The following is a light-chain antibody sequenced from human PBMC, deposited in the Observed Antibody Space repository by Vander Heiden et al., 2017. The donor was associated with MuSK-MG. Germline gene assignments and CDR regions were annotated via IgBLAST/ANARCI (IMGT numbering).Light chain of an antibody. CDR2: DAS. CDR3: QQYNSYSVT. CDR1: QSISSW. J-gene: IGKJ1*01. V-gene: IGKV1-5*01. Sequence: DIQMTQSPSTLSAPVGDRVTITCRASQSISSWLAWYQQKPGKAPKLLIYDASSLESGVPSRFSGSGSGTEFTLTISSLQPDDFATYYCQQYNSYSVTFGQGTKVEIK.